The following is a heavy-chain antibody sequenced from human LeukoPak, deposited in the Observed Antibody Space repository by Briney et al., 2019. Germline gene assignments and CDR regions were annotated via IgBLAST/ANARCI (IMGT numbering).Heavy chain of an antibody. CDR3: ARVGFPTYDNSGYYHSPFDY. CDR2: ISAYNGNT. CDR1: GYTFTSYG. J-gene: IGHJ4*02. D-gene: IGHD3-22*01. Sequence: ASVKVSCNASGYTFTSYGISWVRQAPGQGLEWMGWISAYNGNTNYAQKLQGRVTMTTDTSTSTAYMELRSLRSDDTAVYYCARVGFPTYDNSGYYHSPFDYWGQGTLVTVSS. V-gene: IGHV1-18*01.